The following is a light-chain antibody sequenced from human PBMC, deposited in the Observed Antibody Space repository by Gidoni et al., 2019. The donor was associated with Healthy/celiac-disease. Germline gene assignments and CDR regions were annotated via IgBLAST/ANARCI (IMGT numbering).Light chain of an antibody. V-gene: IGKV1-33*01. Sequence: DIQMTQSPSSLSASVGDRVTITCQASHDISNYLNWYQQKPGKAPKLLIYDASNLETGVPSRFSGSGSGTDFTFTISSLQPEDIATYYCQQYDNLPRTFXXXTKLEIK. CDR2: DAS. CDR1: HDISNY. J-gene: IGKJ2*01. CDR3: QQYDNLPRT.